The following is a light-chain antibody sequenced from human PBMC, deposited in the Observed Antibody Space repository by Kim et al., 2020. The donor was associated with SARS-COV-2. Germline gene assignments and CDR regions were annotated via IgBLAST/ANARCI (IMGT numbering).Light chain of an antibody. CDR2: GNG. J-gene: IGLJ3*02. Sequence: RVTISCTRNSSNIGAGYDVHWYQQLPTTAPKLLVYGNGNRPSGVPDRFSVSKSGTSASLAITGLQAEDEADYYCQSYDSSLSGSVFGGGTKLTVL. V-gene: IGLV1-40*01. CDR3: QSYDSSLSGSV. CDR1: SSNIGAGYD.